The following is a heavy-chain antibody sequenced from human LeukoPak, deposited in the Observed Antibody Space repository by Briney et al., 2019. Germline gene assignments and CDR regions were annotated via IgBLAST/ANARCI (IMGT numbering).Heavy chain of an antibody. CDR1: GFRFSYHD. CDR2: IGAAGAHT. J-gene: IGHJ3*02. V-gene: IGHV3-64*02. Sequence: GGSLRLSCAASGFRFSYHDMHWVRQAPGKGLEFVSSIGAAGAHTFYADSVKGRFTISRDNYQSTMYLQMDGLRPEDSAVYYCARELGGTKTGGFDIWGQGTVVTVSS. D-gene: IGHD1-14*01. CDR3: ARELGGTKTGGFDI.